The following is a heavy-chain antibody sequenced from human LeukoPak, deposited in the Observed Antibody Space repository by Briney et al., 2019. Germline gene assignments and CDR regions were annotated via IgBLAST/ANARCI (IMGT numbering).Heavy chain of an antibody. V-gene: IGHV3-30*01. D-gene: IGHD5-18*01. CDR2: ISYDGSNK. CDR1: GFTFSSYA. Sequence: GGSLRLSCAASGFTFSSYAMHWVRQAPGKGLEWVAVISYDGSNKYYAASVKGRFTISRDNSKNTLYLQMNSLRAEDTAVYYCARETAMAMYFDYWGQGTLVTVSS. J-gene: IGHJ4*02. CDR3: ARETAMAMYFDY.